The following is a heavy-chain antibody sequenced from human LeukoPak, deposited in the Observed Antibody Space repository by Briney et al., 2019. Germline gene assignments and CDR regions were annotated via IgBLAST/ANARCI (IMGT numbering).Heavy chain of an antibody. D-gene: IGHD5-12*01. CDR1: GFIFSVHS. V-gene: IGHV3-21*01. CDR2: ISSSSSYI. CDR3: ARAGLGYDSWYFDY. J-gene: IGHJ4*02. Sequence: GGSLRLSCAASGFIFSVHSMNWVRQAPGKGLEWVSSISSSSSYIYYADSVKGRFTISRDNAKNSLYLQMNSLRAEDTAVYYCARAGLGYDSWYFDYWDQGTLVTVSS.